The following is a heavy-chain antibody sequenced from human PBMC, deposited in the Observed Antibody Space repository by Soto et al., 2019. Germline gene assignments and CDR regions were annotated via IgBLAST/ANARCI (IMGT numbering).Heavy chain of an antibody. V-gene: IGHV3-23*01. CDR3: ATVSGALVYLGY. CDR1: GFTFSSYA. J-gene: IGHJ4*02. CDR2: ISGSGSST. Sequence: GGSLRLSCAASGFTFSSYAMSWVRQAPGKGLEWVSAISGSGSSTYYAHSVKGRFTISRDNSKNTLYLQMNSLRDEDTAIYYCATVSGALVYLGYWGQGTLVTVSS. D-gene: IGHD3-16*01.